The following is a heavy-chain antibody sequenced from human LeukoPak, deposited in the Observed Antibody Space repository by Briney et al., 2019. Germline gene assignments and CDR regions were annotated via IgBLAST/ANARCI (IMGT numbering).Heavy chain of an antibody. CDR1: GYSISSGYY. CDR3: ARRPWLWFGETHYYMDV. J-gene: IGHJ6*03. Sequence: SETLSLTCAVCGYSISSGYYWGWIRQPPGKGLEGIGSIYHSGTTYYNPSLKSRVSISVDTSKNPFSLQLSSVTAADTAVYYCARRPWLWFGETHYYMDVWGKGTTVTVSS. CDR2: IYHSGTT. D-gene: IGHD3-10*01. V-gene: IGHV4-38-2*01.